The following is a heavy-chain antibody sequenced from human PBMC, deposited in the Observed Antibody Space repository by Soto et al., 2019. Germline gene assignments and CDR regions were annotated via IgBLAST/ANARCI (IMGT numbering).Heavy chain of an antibody. V-gene: IGHV3-23*01. D-gene: IGHD6-19*01. CDR3: AKMLKQWPAHNWFDP. CDR1: GFTFSSYA. CDR2: ISGSGGST. J-gene: IGHJ5*02. Sequence: GGSLRLSCAASGFTFSSYAMSWVRQAPGKGLEWVSAISGSGGSTYYADSVKGRFTISRDNSKNTLYLQMNSLRAEDTAVYYCAKMLKQWPAHNWFDPWGQGTLVTVSS.